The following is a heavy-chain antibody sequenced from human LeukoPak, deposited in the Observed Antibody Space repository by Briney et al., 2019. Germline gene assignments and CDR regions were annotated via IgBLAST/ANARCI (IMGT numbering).Heavy chain of an antibody. J-gene: IGHJ6*02. D-gene: IGHD3-3*01. Sequence: GGSLTLSCAASGFTFSSYGMSWVRQAQGKGLEGVAKIKKDGRGKNYVDSVKGRFTISRDNAKNSLYLQMNSLRAEDTAVYYCARDRGYDFWSGYYNHYYYGMDVWGQGTTVTVSS. CDR1: GFTFSSYG. CDR2: IKKDGRGK. V-gene: IGHV3-7*01. CDR3: ARDRGYDFWSGYYNHYYYGMDV.